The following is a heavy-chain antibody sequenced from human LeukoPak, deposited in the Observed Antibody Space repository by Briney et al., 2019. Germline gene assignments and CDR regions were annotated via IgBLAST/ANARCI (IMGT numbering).Heavy chain of an antibody. V-gene: IGHV3-33*01. Sequence: GGSLRLSCAASGFTFSSYGMHWVRQAPGKGPEWVAVIWYDGSNKYYADSVKGRFTISRDNSKNTLYLQMNSLRAEDTAVYYCAREGYYDSSASFDYWGQGTLVTVSS. D-gene: IGHD3-22*01. CDR3: AREGYYDSSASFDY. CDR2: IWYDGSNK. CDR1: GFTFSSYG. J-gene: IGHJ4*02.